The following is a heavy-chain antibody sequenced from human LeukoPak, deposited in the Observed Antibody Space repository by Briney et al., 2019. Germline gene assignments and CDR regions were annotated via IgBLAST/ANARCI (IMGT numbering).Heavy chain of an antibody. Sequence: GGSLRLSCAASGFTFSYYWMHWVRQAPGKGLVWVSRIDSDGSSTSYADSVKGRFTISRDNAKNTLYLQINTLRAEDTAVYYCARDGFGGFDYWGQGTLVTVSS. CDR2: IDSDGSST. J-gene: IGHJ4*02. V-gene: IGHV3-74*01. CDR1: GFTFSYYW. D-gene: IGHD3-10*01. CDR3: ARDGFGGFDY.